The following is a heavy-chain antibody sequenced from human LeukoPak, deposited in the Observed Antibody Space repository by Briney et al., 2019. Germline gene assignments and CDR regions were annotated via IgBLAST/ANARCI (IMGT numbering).Heavy chain of an antibody. Sequence: SETLSLTCTVSGGSISSYYWSWIRQPPGKGLEWIGYIYYSGSTNYNPSLKSRVTISVDTSKNQFSLKLSSVTAADTAVYYCARAVGTGSFQTYYYYMDVWGKGTTVTISS. V-gene: IGHV4-59*01. CDR2: IYYSGST. CDR3: ARAVGTGSFQTYYYYMDV. D-gene: IGHD3-10*01. CDR1: GGSISSYY. J-gene: IGHJ6*03.